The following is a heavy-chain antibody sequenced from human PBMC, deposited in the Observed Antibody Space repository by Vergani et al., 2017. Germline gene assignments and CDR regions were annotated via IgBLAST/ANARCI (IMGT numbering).Heavy chain of an antibody. J-gene: IGHJ4*02. CDR1: GGSISSYY. CDR3: ARDTRFLVDY. D-gene: IGHD3-3*01. Sequence: QVQLQESGPGLVKPSETLSLTCTVSGGSISSYYWSWIRQPPGKGLEWIGYIYYSGSTNYNPSLKSRVTISVDTSKNQFSLKLSSVTAADTAVYYCARDTRFLVDYWGQGTLVTVSS. V-gene: IGHV4-59*01. CDR2: IYYSGST.